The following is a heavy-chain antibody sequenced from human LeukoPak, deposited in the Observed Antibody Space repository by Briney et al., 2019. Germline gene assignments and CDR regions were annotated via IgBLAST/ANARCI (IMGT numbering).Heavy chain of an antibody. D-gene: IGHD3-22*01. CDR2: ISGSGGST. J-gene: IGHJ4*02. CDR3: AKDWDSSAFPDAPFDY. V-gene: IGHV3-23*01. CDR1: GFTFRSYA. Sequence: QPGGSLRLSCAASGFTFRSYAMSWVRQAPGKGREWVSDISGSGGSTYYADSVKGRFTISRDKAKNTLYLQMNSLRAEDTAVYYCAKDWDSSAFPDAPFDYGGQGTLVTVSS.